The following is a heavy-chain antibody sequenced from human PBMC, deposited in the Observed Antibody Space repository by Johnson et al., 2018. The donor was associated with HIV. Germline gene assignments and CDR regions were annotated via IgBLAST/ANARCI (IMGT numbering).Heavy chain of an antibody. V-gene: IGHV3-33*01. D-gene: IGHD6-13*01. CDR1: GFIFSSYG. CDR2: KWYDGTNK. CDR3: ATEFWGLGYSSSS. J-gene: IGHJ3*01. Sequence: QAGRSLRLFCAASGFIFSSYGMHWVRQAPGKGLEWVVVKWYDGTNKYYEDSVKGRLPVSRDSSKNTLYLQMNSLRADDTAVYYCATEFWGLGYSSSSWGQGTMVTVSS.